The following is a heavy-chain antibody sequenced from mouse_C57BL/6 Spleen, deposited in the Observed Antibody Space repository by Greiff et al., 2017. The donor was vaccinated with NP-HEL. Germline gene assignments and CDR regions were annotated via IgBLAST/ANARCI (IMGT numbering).Heavy chain of an antibody. CDR1: GYTFTSYW. J-gene: IGHJ2*01. D-gene: IGHD2-5*01. V-gene: IGHV1-55*01. CDR2: IYPGSGST. CDR3: ARYYSNYVPFFDY. Sequence: VQLQQPGAELVKPGASVKMSCKASGYTFTSYWITWVKQRPGQGLEWIGDIYPGSGSTNYNEKFKSKATLTVDTSSSAAYMQLSSLTSEDSAVCYCARYYSNYVPFFDYWGQGTTLTVSS.